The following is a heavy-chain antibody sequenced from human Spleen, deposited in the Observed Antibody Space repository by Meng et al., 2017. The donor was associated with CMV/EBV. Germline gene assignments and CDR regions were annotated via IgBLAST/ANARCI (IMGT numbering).Heavy chain of an antibody. CDR2: INPSGGST. Sequence: ASVKVSCKASGYTFTSYYMHWVRQAPGKGLEWMGIINPSGGSTSYAQKFQGRVTMTRDTSTSTVYRELSSLRSEDTAVYYCHLGGSWGYSNYWGQGTLVTVSS. J-gene: IGHJ4*02. CDR3: HLGGSWGYSNY. V-gene: IGHV1-46*01. D-gene: IGHD5-18*01. CDR1: GYTFTSYY.